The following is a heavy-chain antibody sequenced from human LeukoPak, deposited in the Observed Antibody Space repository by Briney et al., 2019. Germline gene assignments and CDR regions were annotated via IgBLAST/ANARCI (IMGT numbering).Heavy chain of an antibody. D-gene: IGHD3-22*01. Sequence: PGGSLRLSCAASGFTVSSNYMSWVRQAPGKGLEWVGFIRSKAYGGTTEYATSVKGRITISRDDSKNIAYLQMNSLKTEDTAVYYCTRGPLYDSFAPWFDPWGQGTLVTVSS. V-gene: IGHV3-49*04. CDR3: TRGPLYDSFAPWFDP. CDR1: GFTVSSNY. CDR2: IRSKAYGGTT. J-gene: IGHJ5*02.